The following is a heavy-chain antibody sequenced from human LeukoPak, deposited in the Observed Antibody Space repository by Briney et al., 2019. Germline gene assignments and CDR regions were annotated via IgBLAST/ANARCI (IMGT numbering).Heavy chain of an antibody. CDR3: ARGSGESIGLWFDP. Sequence: PGGSLRLSCAASGFTFSDYYMSWIRQAPGKGLEWVSYISSSGSTIYYAGSVRGRFTISRDNAKNSLYLQMNSLRAEDTAVYYCARGSGESIGLWFDPWGQGTLVTVSS. D-gene: IGHD3-10*01. J-gene: IGHJ5*02. CDR1: GFTFSDYY. V-gene: IGHV3-11*01. CDR2: ISSSGSTI.